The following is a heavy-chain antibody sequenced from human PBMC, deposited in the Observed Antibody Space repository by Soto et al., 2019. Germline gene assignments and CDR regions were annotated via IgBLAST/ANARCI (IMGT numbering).Heavy chain of an antibody. CDR1: GGSISSGDYY. D-gene: IGHD3-22*01. CDR3: ARESLEYYYDSSGPDWFDP. V-gene: IGHV4-30-4*01. Sequence: PSETLSLTCTVSGGSISSGDYYWSWIRQPPGKGLEWIGYIYYSGSTYYNPSLKSRVTISVDTSKNQFSLKLSSVTAADTAVFYCARESLEYYYDSSGPDWFDPWGQGTLVTVSS. CDR2: IYYSGST. J-gene: IGHJ5*02.